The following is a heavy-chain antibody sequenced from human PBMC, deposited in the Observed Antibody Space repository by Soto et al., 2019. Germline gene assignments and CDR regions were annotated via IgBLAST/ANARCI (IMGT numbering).Heavy chain of an antibody. Sequence: ASVKVSCKASGYTFTGYYMHWVRQAPGQGLEWMGWINPNSGGTNYAQKFQGWVTMTRDTSISTAYMELSRLRSDDTAVYYCARDRNSIEMATTKYHYYGMDVWGQGTTVTVSS. J-gene: IGHJ6*02. CDR1: GYTFTGYY. D-gene: IGHD5-12*01. CDR3: ARDRNSIEMATTKYHYYGMDV. V-gene: IGHV1-2*04. CDR2: INPNSGGT.